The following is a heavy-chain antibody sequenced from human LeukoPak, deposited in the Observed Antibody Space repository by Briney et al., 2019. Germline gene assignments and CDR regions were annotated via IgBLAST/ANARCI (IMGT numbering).Heavy chain of an antibody. CDR1: GFTFDDYA. V-gene: IGHV3-9*01. Sequence: PGGSLRLSCAASGFTFDDYAMHWVRQAPGKGLEWVSGISWNSGSIAYADSVKGRFTISRDNAKNSLYLQMNSLRAEDTAFYYCAKDPYSGYDATGYFDYWGQGTLVTVSS. CDR3: AKDPYSGYDATGYFDY. CDR2: ISWNSGSI. J-gene: IGHJ4*02. D-gene: IGHD5-12*01.